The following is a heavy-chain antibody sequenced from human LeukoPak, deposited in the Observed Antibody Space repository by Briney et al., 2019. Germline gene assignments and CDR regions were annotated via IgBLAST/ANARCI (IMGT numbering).Heavy chain of an antibody. CDR3: ARGVWLGRFDY. J-gene: IGHJ4*02. V-gene: IGHV3-48*03. CDR2: ISSSGRTI. Sequence: GGSLRLSCAASGFSFSSYDMNWVRQAPGKGLEWVSYISSSGRTIYYADSVKGRFIISRDSSKNSLYLQMNSLRAEDTAVYYCARGVWLGRFDYWGQGTLVTVSS. CDR1: GFSFSSYD. D-gene: IGHD6-19*01.